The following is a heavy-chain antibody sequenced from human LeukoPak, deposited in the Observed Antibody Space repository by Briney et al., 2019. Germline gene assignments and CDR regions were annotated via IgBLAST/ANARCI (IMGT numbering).Heavy chain of an antibody. D-gene: IGHD3-16*01. Sequence: PSETLSLTCTVSDGSIINYYWSFIRQPAGKGLEWIGRIYSGGSTNYNPSLKSRVTMSVDTSKNQFSLNLSSVTAADTAVYYCASARVFNFGGLTQTGGNWFDPWGQGTLVTVSS. J-gene: IGHJ5*02. CDR1: DGSIINYY. CDR2: IYSGGST. V-gene: IGHV4-4*07. CDR3: ASARVFNFGGLTQTGGNWFDP.